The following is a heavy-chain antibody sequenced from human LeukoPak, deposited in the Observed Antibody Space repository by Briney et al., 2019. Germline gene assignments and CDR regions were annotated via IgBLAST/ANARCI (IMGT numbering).Heavy chain of an antibody. J-gene: IGHJ4*02. CDR3: ALTYYDYVWGSYRFDY. V-gene: IGHV3-48*01. CDR2: ISSSSSTI. D-gene: IGHD3-16*02. Sequence: PGGSLRLSCAASGFTFSSYSMNWVRQAPGKGLEWVSYISSSSSTIYYADSVKGRFTISRDNAKNSLYLQMNSLRAEDTAVYYCALTYYDYVWGSYRFDYWGQGTLVTVSS. CDR1: GFTFSSYS.